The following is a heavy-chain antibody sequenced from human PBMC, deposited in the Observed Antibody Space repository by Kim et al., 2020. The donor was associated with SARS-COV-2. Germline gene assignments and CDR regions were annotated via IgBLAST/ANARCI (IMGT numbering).Heavy chain of an antibody. J-gene: IGHJ4*02. D-gene: IGHD2-15*01. V-gene: IGHV1-46*01. CDR3: ARATLTRGGRFDY. Sequence: ASVKVSCKASGYIFTNYYMQWVRQAPGQGLEWMGIINPSGGNTNYAQKFQGRVTMTRDTSTSTVYMELSSLRSEDTAVYFCARATLTRGGRFDYWGQGTLATVSS. CDR1: GYIFTNYY. CDR2: INPSGGNT.